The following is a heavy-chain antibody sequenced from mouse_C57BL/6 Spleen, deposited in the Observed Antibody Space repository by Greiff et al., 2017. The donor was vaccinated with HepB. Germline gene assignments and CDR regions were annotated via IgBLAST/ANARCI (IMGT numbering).Heavy chain of an antibody. D-gene: IGHD1-1*01. CDR1: GFTFSSYT. Sequence: EVMLVESGGGLVKPGGSLKLSCAASGFTFSSYTMSWVRQTPEKRLEWVATISGGGGNTNYPDSVTGRFTISRDNAKNTLYLQMSSLRSEDTALYYCASHDYYGSSYFDCWGQGTTLSVSS. CDR2: ISGGGGNT. CDR3: ASHDYYGSSYFDC. V-gene: IGHV5-9*01. J-gene: IGHJ2*01.